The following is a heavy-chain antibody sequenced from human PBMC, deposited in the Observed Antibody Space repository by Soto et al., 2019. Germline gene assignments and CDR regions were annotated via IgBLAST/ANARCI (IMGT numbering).Heavy chain of an antibody. D-gene: IGHD3-10*01. CDR3: ASKGIAMVRGTNWFDP. V-gene: IGHV4-34*04. CDR2: INHSGST. J-gene: IGHJ5*02. CDR1: GGTFSGYY. Sequence: PWETLSLTCAVYGGTFSGYYWSWIRQPPGKGLEWIGEINHSGSTNHNPTLKSRATISVDTSKNQFSLKLSSVTAADTAVYYCASKGIAMVRGTNWFDPWGQGTLVTVSS.